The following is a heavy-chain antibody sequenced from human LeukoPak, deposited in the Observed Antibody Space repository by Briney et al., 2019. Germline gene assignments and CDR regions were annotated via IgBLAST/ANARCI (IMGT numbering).Heavy chain of an antibody. Sequence: SETLSLTCAVYGGSFSGYYWSWIRQPPGKGLEWIGEINHSGSTNYNPSLKSRVTISVDTSKNQFSLKLSSVTAADTAVYYCARALYGMDVWGKRTTVTVSS. J-gene: IGHJ6*04. CDR3: ARALYGMDV. V-gene: IGHV4-34*01. CDR1: GGSFSGYY. CDR2: INHSGST.